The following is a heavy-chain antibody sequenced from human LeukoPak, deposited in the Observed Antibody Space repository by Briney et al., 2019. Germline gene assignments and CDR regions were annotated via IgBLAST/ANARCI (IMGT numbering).Heavy chain of an antibody. CDR1: GFTVSSNY. V-gene: IGHV3-66*02. CDR3: ARGGYSSSSAGGY. CDR2: IYSGGST. Sequence: GGSLRLSCAASGFTVSSNYMSWVRRAPGKGLEWVSVIYSGGSTYYADSVKGRFTISRDNSKNTLYLQMNSLRAEDTAVYYCARGGYSSSSAGGYWGQGTLVTVSS. J-gene: IGHJ4*02. D-gene: IGHD6-6*01.